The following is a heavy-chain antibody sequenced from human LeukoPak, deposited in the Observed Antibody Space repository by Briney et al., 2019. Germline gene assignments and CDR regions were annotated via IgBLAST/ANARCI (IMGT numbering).Heavy chain of an antibody. V-gene: IGHV3-23*01. CDR3: AKPPHCSSTSCPDY. CDR1: GFTFSSYA. J-gene: IGHJ4*02. D-gene: IGHD2-2*01. CDR2: ISGSGGST. Sequence: GGSLRLSCAASGFTFSSYAMSWVRQAPGKGLEWVSAISGSGGSTYYADSVKGRFTISRDNSKNTLYLQMNSPRAEDTAVYYCAKPPHCSSTSCPDYWGQGTLVTVSS.